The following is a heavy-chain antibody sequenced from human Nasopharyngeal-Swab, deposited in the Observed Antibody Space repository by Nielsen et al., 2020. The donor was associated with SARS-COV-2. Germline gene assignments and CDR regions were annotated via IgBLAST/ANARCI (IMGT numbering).Heavy chain of an antibody. Sequence: WIRQRPGKALEWLAPIFSNDEKSYTTPLKSRLTISKDTSKSQVVLTMTNMDPVDSPTYYFARTPKGYFIDYWGQGTLVTVSS. CDR2: IFSNDEK. CDR3: ARTPKGYFIDY. D-gene: IGHD3-9*01. J-gene: IGHJ4*02. V-gene: IGHV2-26*01.